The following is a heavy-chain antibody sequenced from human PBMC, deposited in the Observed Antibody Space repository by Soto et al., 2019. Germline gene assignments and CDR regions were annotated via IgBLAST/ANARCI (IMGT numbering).Heavy chain of an antibody. CDR2: ISSSSVYI. Sequence: TGGSLRLSCAASGFTFSSYYMSWVRQAPGKGLEWVSSISSSSVYIYYADSVKGRFTISRDNAKNSLYLQMNSLRADDTAVYYCARIVDSWHFFDYWGPGTLVTVSS. J-gene: IGHJ4*02. CDR1: GFTFSSYY. V-gene: IGHV3-21*01. D-gene: IGHD3-3*02. CDR3: ARIVDSWHFFDY.